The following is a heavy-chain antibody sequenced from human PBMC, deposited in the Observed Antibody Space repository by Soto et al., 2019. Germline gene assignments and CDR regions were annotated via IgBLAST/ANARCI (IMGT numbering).Heavy chain of an antibody. V-gene: IGHV4-59*01. D-gene: IGHD6-13*01. Sequence: SETLSLTWTVSGGSISSYYWSWIRQPPGKGLEWIGYIYYSGSTNYNPSLKSRVTISVDTSKSQFSLKLSSVTAADTAVYYCAREGVSSSWYNYYGMDVWGQGTTVTVSS. CDR3: AREGVSSSWYNYYGMDV. CDR2: IYYSGST. CDR1: GGSISSYY. J-gene: IGHJ6*02.